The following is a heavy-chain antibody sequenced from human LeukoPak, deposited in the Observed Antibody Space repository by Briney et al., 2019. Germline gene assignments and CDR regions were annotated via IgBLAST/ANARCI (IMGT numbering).Heavy chain of an antibody. V-gene: IGHV1-8*01. CDR2: MNPNSGNT. D-gene: IGHD2-8*01. CDR3: ARNGGLADW. CDR1: GYTFSNFD. Sequence: ASVKVSCKASGYTFSNFDISWVRQATRQGLEWMGWMNPNSGNTGYAGKFQGRIAMTRDTSINIAYMELSSLTSEDTAVYYCARNGGLADWWGQGTLVTVSS. J-gene: IGHJ4*02.